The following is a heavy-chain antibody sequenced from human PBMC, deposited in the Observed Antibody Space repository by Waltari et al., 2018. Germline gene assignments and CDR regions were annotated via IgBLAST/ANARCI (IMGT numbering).Heavy chain of an antibody. J-gene: IGHJ4*02. CDR1: GYAFLGYF. Sequence: QVQLVQSGADVKKSGASVKVSCRTSGYAFLGYFIHWVRQAPGQGLEWVGRSNPNSGATNYPQKFQDRVTISRDTSSRTVYMDLTRLTPDDTAIYYCATEGANSEFHYWGQGTLVNVSS. CDR2: SNPNSGAT. D-gene: IGHD3-16*01. V-gene: IGHV1-2*06. CDR3: ATEGANSEFHY.